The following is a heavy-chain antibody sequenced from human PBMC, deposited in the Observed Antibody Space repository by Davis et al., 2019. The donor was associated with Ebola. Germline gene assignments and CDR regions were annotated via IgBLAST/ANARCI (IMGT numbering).Heavy chain of an antibody. CDR3: ARDHSGYSYGRGSYYYYGMDV. V-gene: IGHV4-59*01. Sequence: SETLSLTCTVSGGSISSYYWSWIRQPPGKGLEWIGYIYYSGSTNYNPSLKSRVTISVDTSKKQFSLKLSSVTAADTAVYYCARDHSGYSYGRGSYYYYGMDVWGQGTTVTVSS. D-gene: IGHD5-18*01. J-gene: IGHJ6*02. CDR1: GGSISSYY. CDR2: IYYSGST.